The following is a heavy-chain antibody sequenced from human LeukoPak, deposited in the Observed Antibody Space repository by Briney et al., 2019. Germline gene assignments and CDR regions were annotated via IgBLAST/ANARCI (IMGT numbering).Heavy chain of an antibody. Sequence: GGSLRLSCAASGFTFSSYAMSWVRQAPGKGLEWVSAISGSGGSTYYADSVKGRFTISRDNAKNSLYLQMNSLRAEDTAVYYCARDRSITIFGVVISDAFDIWGQGTMVTVSS. CDR2: ISGSGGST. CDR1: GFTFSSYA. D-gene: IGHD3-3*01. V-gene: IGHV3-23*01. J-gene: IGHJ3*02. CDR3: ARDRSITIFGVVISDAFDI.